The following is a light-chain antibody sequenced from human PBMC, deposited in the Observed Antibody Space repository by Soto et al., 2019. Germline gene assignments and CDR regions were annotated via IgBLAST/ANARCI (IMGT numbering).Light chain of an antibody. CDR2: DGS. J-gene: IGLJ2*01. CDR1: SSDVGGYNY. V-gene: IGLV2-14*01. Sequence: QSALTQPASVSGSPGQSITISCTGTSSDVGGYNYVSWYKQHPGKAPKLMIYDGSNRPSGVSNRFSGSKSGNTASLTISGLQAEDEGDYYCSSNTSSSKLVFGGGPKVTVL. CDR3: SSNTSSSKLV.